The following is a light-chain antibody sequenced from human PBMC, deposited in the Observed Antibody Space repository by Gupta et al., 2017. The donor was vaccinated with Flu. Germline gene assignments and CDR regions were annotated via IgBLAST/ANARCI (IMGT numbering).Light chain of an antibody. CDR1: SSDIGDYKY. CDR2: EVN. V-gene: IGLV2-8*01. CDR3: SSDAGKNTLV. Sequence: QSALTQPPSASGSPGQSVTISCPGISSDIGDYKYVSWYQHHPDKAPKLIIYEVNKRPSGVPDRFSGSKADNTASLTVSGLQADDEGDYYGSSDAGKNTLVFGGGTKLTVL. J-gene: IGLJ3*02.